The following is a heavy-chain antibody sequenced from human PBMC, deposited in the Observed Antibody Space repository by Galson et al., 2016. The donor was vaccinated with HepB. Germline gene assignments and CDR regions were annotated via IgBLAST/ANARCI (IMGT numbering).Heavy chain of an antibody. CDR3: ARLEVSGSGNFFDF. CDR1: GGSISNSRYF. Sequence: ETLSLTCTVSGGSISNSRYFWTWVRQPPGEGLQWLGSINYSGTTHFDDSVKGRPTLSVDMSESQYSLKVTSLTAADTVRYYCARLEVSGSGNFFDFWGQGALVTVSS. V-gene: IGHV4-39*01. D-gene: IGHD3-10*01. J-gene: IGHJ4*02. CDR2: INYSGTT.